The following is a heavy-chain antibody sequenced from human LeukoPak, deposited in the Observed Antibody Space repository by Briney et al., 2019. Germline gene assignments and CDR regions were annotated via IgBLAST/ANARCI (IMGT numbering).Heavy chain of an antibody. CDR3: ATGYSSTWYYFDY. Sequence: PSETLSLTCTVSGDSISSYYWSWIRQPPGKGVEWIGNIYHSGSTNYNPSLKSRVTISADTSKDQFSLRLASVTAADTAVYYCATGYSSTWYYFDYWGQGTLVTVSS. CDR1: GDSISSYY. D-gene: IGHD6-13*01. V-gene: IGHV4-59*01. CDR2: IYHSGST. J-gene: IGHJ4*02.